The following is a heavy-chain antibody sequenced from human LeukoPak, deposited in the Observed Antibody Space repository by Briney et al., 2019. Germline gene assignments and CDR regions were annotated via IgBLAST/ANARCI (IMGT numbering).Heavy chain of an antibody. CDR2: IYYSGST. CDR1: GGSISSYY. J-gene: IGHJ6*03. D-gene: IGHD2-15*01. Sequence: PSETLSLTCTVSGGSISSYYWSWIRQPPGKGLEWIGYIYYSGSTNYNTSLKSRVTISVDTSKNQFSLKLSSVTAADTAVYYCARAQYCSGGSCYSGYYYYYMDVWGKGTTVTVSS. V-gene: IGHV4-59*01. CDR3: ARAQYCSGGSCYSGYYYYYMDV.